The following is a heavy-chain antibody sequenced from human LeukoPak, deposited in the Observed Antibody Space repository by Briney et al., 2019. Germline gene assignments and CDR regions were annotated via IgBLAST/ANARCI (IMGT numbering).Heavy chain of an antibody. CDR3: GAATSDY. J-gene: IGHJ4*02. V-gene: IGHV3-11*06. CDR2: ISSRSNYA. CDR1: GFTFSDYY. D-gene: IGHD2-15*01. Sequence: PGGSLRLSCAASGFTFSDYYMTWIRQAPGKGLEWVSYISSRSNYANYADSVKGRFTISRDNAKNTLYLQMNSLRAEDTAVYYCGAATSDYWGQGTLVTVSS.